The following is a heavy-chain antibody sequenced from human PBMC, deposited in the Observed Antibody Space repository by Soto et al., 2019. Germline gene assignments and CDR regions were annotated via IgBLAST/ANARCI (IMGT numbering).Heavy chain of an antibody. CDR1: GGSFSGYY. D-gene: IGHD3-10*02. CDR2: INHSGST. V-gene: IGHV4-34*01. Sequence: PSGTLSLTCAVYGGSFSGYYWSWIRQPPGKGLEWIGEINHSGSTNYNPSLKSRVTISVDTSKNQFSLKLRSVTAADTAVYFCVIGSSFCSGTYYNLGFFGPWGQGTQVTVSS. CDR3: VIGSSFCSGTYYNLGFFGP. J-gene: IGHJ5*02.